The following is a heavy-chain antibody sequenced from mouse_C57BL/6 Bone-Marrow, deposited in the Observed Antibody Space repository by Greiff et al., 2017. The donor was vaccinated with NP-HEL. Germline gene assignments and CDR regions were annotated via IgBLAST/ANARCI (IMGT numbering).Heavy chain of an antibody. Sequence: QVQLKQSGAELVRPGTSVKMSCKASGYTFTNYWIGWAKQRPGHGLEWIGDIYPGGGYTNYNEKFKGKATLTADKSSSTAYMQFSSLTSEDSAIYYCARGTVTTPFAYWGQGTLVTVSA. V-gene: IGHV1-63*01. CDR2: IYPGGGYT. D-gene: IGHD2-2*01. CDR3: ARGTVTTPFAY. CDR1: GYTFTNYW. J-gene: IGHJ3*01.